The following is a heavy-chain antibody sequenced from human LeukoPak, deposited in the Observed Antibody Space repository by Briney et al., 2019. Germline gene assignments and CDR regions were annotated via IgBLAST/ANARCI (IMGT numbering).Heavy chain of an antibody. Sequence: SETLSLTCAVYGGSFSGYYWSWIRQPAGKGLEWIGRIYTSGSTNYNPSLKSRVTMSVDTSKNQFSLKLSSVTAADTAVYYCARYSSSFYFDYWGQGTLVTVSS. CDR3: ARYSSSFYFDY. D-gene: IGHD6-13*01. J-gene: IGHJ4*02. CDR1: GGSFSGYY. CDR2: IYTSGST. V-gene: IGHV4-59*10.